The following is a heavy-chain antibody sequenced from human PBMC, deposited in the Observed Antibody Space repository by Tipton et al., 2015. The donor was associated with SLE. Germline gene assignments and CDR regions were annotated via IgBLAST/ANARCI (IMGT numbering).Heavy chain of an antibody. CDR3: AKEGPEILGWLH. Sequence: TLSLTCTVSGGSISSYYWSWIRQPPGKGLEWIGYIHYSGTTNYNPSLKSRVTMSVDTSKNQFSLNLRSVTAADTAMYYCAKEGPEILGWLHWGQGSLVTVSS. D-gene: IGHD3-16*01. J-gene: IGHJ4*02. V-gene: IGHV4-59*01. CDR2: IHYSGTT. CDR1: GGSISSYY.